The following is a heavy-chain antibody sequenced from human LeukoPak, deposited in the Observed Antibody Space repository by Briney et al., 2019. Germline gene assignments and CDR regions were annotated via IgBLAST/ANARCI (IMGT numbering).Heavy chain of an antibody. J-gene: IGHJ4*01. Sequence: GGSLRLSCSASGFTFSSYAMYWVRQAPGKGLECVSSISSNGGSTYYADSVKGRFTISRDNSKNTLYLQMSSLRAEDTAVYYCVKPDHGYSSGWYRDPPLGPFDYWGQGTLVTVSS. V-gene: IGHV3-64D*06. D-gene: IGHD6-19*01. CDR2: ISSNGGST. CDR1: GFTFSSYA. CDR3: VKPDHGYSSGWYRDPPLGPFDY.